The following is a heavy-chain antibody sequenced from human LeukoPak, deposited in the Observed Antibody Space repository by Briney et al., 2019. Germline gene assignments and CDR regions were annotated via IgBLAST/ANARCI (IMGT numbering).Heavy chain of an antibody. V-gene: IGHV4-34*01. D-gene: IGHD5-18*01. Sequence: SETLSLTCAVYGGAFNGYYWSWIRQPPGKGLEWIGEIKHTGSTNYNPSLKSRVIISVDTSKNQVSLNLTSVTFADTAVYYCARHGYIQFWLYWGQGTQVIVSS. CDR3: ARHGYIQFWLY. CDR1: GGAFNGYY. CDR2: IKHTGST. J-gene: IGHJ4*02.